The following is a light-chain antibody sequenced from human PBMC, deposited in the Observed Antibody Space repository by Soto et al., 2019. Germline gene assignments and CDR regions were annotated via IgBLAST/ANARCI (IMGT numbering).Light chain of an antibody. CDR1: QSISSY. V-gene: IGKV1-39*01. J-gene: IGKJ5*01. Sequence: DIQMTQSPSSLSASVGDRVTITCRASQSISSYLNWYQRKPGKAPKLLIYAASSLQSGVSSRFSGSGSETDFTLTISSLQREDFATYYCQQSYIIPITFGQGTRLEIK. CDR3: QQSYIIPIT. CDR2: AAS.